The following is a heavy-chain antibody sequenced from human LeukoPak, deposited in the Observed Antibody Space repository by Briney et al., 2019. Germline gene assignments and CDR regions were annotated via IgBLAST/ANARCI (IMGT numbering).Heavy chain of an antibody. Sequence: SGTLSLTCTVPRDSISGSIGSYYWSWLRQPPGKGLEWIGYISSSGSVYDQSSPRTRSPISVHTSKNQFFLNLTSVSAADTAVYYCARIPLGYSGAYYFDYWGQVTLVTVAS. J-gene: IGHJ4*02. CDR2: ISSSGSV. V-gene: IGHV4-4*09. CDR1: RDSISGSIGSYY. D-gene: IGHD5-12*01. CDR3: ARIPLGYSGAYYFDY.